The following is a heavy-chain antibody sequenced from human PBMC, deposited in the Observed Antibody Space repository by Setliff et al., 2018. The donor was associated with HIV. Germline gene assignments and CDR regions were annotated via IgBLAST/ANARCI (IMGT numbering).Heavy chain of an antibody. CDR2: ISYSGGS. CDR3: ARSIVPVASGYYYFEY. D-gene: IGHD3-3*01. CDR1: GDSITRYY. J-gene: IGHJ4*02. V-gene: IGHV4-59*01. Sequence: PSETLSLTCTISGDSITRYYWSWIRQAPGKGLEWLGYISYSGGSNYYPSLKSRVTISVDTSKNQFSLKLTSVTAADTAVYYCARSIVPVASGYYYFEYWGQGTLVTVSS.